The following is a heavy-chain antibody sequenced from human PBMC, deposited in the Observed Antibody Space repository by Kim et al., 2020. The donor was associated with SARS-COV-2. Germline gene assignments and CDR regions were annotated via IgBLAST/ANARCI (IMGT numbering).Heavy chain of an antibody. CDR1: GFTFSSYG. CDR2: IWYDGSNK. V-gene: IGHV3-33*01. J-gene: IGHJ4*02. Sequence: GGSLRLSCAASGFTFSSYGMHWVRQAPGKGLEWVAVIWYDGSNKYYADSVKGRFTISRDNSKNTLYLQMNSLRAEDTAVYYCARDSGSGWYGVDIYFYYWGQGTLVTVSS. D-gene: IGHD6-19*01. CDR3: ARDSGSGWYGVDIYFYY.